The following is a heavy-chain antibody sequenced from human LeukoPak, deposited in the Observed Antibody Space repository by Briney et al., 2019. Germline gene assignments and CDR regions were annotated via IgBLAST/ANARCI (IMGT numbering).Heavy chain of an antibody. D-gene: IGHD3-3*01. CDR2: INHSGST. J-gene: IGHJ4*02. CDR1: GGSFSGYY. V-gene: IGHV4-34*01. Sequence: SETLSLTCAVYGGSFSGYYWSWIRQPPGKGLEWIGEINHSGSTNYNPSLKSRVTISVDTSKNQFSLKLSSVTAADTAVYYCARVPYYDFLSGYSSESAYFDYWGQGTLVTVSS. CDR3: ARVPYYDFLSGYSSESAYFDY.